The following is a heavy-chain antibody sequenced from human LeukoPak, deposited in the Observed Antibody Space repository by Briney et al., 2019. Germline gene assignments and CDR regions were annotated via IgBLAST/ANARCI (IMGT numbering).Heavy chain of an antibody. CDR2: MNPNSGNT. J-gene: IGHJ4*02. CDR1: GYTFTSYD. Sequence: GASVKVSCKASGYTFTSYDINWVRQATGQGLEWMGWMNPNSGNTGYAQKLQGRVTMTTDTSTSTAYLELRSLRSDDTAAYYCARDQRNGDQYFDYWGQGTLVTVSS. V-gene: IGHV1-8*02. CDR3: ARDQRNGDQYFDY. D-gene: IGHD4-17*01.